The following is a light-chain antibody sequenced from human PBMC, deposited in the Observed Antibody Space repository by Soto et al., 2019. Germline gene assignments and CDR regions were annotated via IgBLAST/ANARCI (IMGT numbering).Light chain of an antibody. J-gene: IGKJ1*01. V-gene: IGKV3-20*01. Sequence: EIVLTQSPGTLSLSPGERATLSCRASQSVRSSYLAWYQQKPGQAPRLLIYGASTRATVIPDRFSGSGSGTDFTLTISRLEPEDFAVYYCQQYGSSPTFGQGTKVEIK. CDR1: QSVRSSY. CDR3: QQYGSSPT. CDR2: GAS.